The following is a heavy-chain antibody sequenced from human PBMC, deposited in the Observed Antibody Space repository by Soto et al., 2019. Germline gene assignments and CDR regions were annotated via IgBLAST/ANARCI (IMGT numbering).Heavy chain of an antibody. V-gene: IGHV3-30*19. J-gene: IGHJ1*01. CDR3: ARWGTTGGLDV. Sequence: QVQLVESGVGVVQPGTSLRVSCVGSGFTFRSYVIHWVRQAPGKGLEWVALTSYDGSDKYYGDSVRGRFTISRDNSRNTVDLQMDSLRLEDTALYYCARWGTTGGLDVWGQGTLVSVS. D-gene: IGHD3-16*01. CDR2: TSYDGSDK. CDR1: GFTFRSYV.